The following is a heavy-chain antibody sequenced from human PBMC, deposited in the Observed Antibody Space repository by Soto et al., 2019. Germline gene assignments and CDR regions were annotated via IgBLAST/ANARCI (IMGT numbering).Heavy chain of an antibody. CDR2: IYSGGST. D-gene: IGHD3-10*01. J-gene: IGHJ5*02. CDR1: GFTVSSNY. V-gene: IGHV3-66*01. Sequence: GGSLRLSCAASGFTVSSNYMSWVRQAPGKGLEWVSVIYSGGSTYYADSVKGRFTISRDNSKNTLYLQMNSLRAEDTAVYYCARDGLTPNYYGSGSHNWFDPWGQGTLVTVSS. CDR3: ARDGLTPNYYGSGSHNWFDP.